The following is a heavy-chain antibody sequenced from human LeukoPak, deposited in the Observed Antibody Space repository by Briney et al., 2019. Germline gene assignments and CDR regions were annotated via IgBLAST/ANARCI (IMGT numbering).Heavy chain of an antibody. J-gene: IGHJ5*02. CDR1: GYTLTELS. D-gene: IGHD5-18*01. Sequence: ASVKVSCKVSGYTLTELSMHWVRQAPGKGLEWMGGFDPEDGETIYAQKFQGRVTMTEDTSTDTAYMELSSLRSEDTAVYYCARVVDTAIYNWFDPWGQGTLVTVSS. CDR2: FDPEDGET. CDR3: ARVVDTAIYNWFDP. V-gene: IGHV1-24*01.